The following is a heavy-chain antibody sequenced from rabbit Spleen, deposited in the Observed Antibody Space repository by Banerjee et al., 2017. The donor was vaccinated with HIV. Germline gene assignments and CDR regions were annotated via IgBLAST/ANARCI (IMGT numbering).Heavy chain of an antibody. CDR3: ARDLVGVIGGNFAW. CDR1: GLDFSSSYW. V-gene: IGHV1S45*01. Sequence: QEQLEESGGGLVQPEGSLTLTCTASGLDFSSSYWICWVRRAPGKGLEWIACIYAGSSGTTYYASGAKGRFTISKTSSTTVTLQMTSLTAADTATYFCARDLVGVIGGNFAWWGPGT. D-gene: IGHD5-1*01. J-gene: IGHJ4*01. CDR2: IYAGSSGTT.